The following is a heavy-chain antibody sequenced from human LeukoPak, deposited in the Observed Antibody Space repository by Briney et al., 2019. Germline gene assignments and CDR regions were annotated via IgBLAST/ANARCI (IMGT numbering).Heavy chain of an antibody. J-gene: IGHJ4*02. Sequence: ASVKVSCKASGGTFSSYAISWVRQAPGQGLEWMGGIIPIFGKANYAQKFQGRVTLTTDESTSTAYMELSSLRSEDTAVYYCAALTGTSHDYWGQGTLVTVSS. D-gene: IGHD1-20*01. CDR2: IIPIFGKA. CDR1: GGTFSSYA. CDR3: AALTGTSHDY. V-gene: IGHV1-69*05.